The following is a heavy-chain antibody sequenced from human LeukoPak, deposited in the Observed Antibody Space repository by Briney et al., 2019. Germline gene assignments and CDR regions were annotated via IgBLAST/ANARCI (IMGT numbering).Heavy chain of an antibody. D-gene: IGHD6-13*01. V-gene: IGHV4-59*01. CDR1: GCSISSYY. CDR2: IYYSGST. CDR3: ARKLISSWYEDAFDI. Sequence: SETLSLTCTASGCSISSYYWSWIRQPPGKGLEWIGYIYYSGSTNYNPSLKSRVTISVDTSKNQFSLKLSSVTAADTAVYYCARKLISSWYEDAFDIWGQGTMVTVSS. J-gene: IGHJ3*02.